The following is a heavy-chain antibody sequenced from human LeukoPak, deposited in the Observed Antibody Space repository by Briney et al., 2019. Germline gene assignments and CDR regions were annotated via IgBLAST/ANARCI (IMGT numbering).Heavy chain of an antibody. Sequence: GGSLRLSCAASGFTFSSYAMSWVRQAPGKGLEWVSAISGSGGSTYYADSVKGRFTISRDNSKNTMSMEMNSLRVEDTGVYFCAKDYVSGDGYWDSDYWGQGILVIVSS. CDR3: AKDYVSGDGYWDSDY. D-gene: IGHD5-24*01. CDR2: ISGSGGST. J-gene: IGHJ4*02. CDR1: GFTFSSYA. V-gene: IGHV3-23*01.